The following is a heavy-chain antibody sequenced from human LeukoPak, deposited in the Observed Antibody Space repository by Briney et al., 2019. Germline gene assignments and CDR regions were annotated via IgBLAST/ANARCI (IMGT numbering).Heavy chain of an antibody. J-gene: IGHJ3*02. V-gene: IGHV5-51*01. D-gene: IGHD3-22*01. CDR1: GYSFTSYW. CDR2: IYPGDSDT. CDR3: ATAYDSSGYYYDAFDI. Sequence: GESLQISYQGSGYSFTSYWIGWVRQMPGKGLEWMGIIYPGDSDTRYSPSFQGQVTISADKSISTAYLQWSSLKASDTAMYYCATAYDSSGYYYDAFDIWGQGTMVTVSS.